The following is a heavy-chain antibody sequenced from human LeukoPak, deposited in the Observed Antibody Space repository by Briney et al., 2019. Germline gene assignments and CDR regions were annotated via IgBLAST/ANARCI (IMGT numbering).Heavy chain of an antibody. J-gene: IGHJ5*02. CDR1: GGSISSYY. D-gene: IGHD2-2*01. CDR2: IYTSGST. V-gene: IGHV4-4*09. CDR3: ARLAGSVPAASNWFDP. Sequence: SETLSLTCTVSGGSISSYYWSWIRQPPGKGLEWIGYIYTSGSTNYNPSLKSRVTISVDTSKNQFSLKLSSVTAADTAVYYCARLAGSVPAASNWFDPWGQGTLVTVSS.